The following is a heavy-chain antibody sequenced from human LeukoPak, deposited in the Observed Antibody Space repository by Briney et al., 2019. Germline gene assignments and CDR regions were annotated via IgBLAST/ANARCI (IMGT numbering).Heavy chain of an antibody. CDR1: GYIVSGKY. Sequence: GGSLRLSCAVSGYIVSGKYMGWVRQAPGKGLEYLSVIYSGGSTYYIDSVKGRFTISRDNSKNTLYLQMNSLRVEDTAVYYCAKQYIGFDYWGQGTPVTVSS. J-gene: IGHJ4*02. D-gene: IGHD5-18*01. CDR2: IYSGGST. CDR3: AKQYIGFDY. V-gene: IGHV3-66*04.